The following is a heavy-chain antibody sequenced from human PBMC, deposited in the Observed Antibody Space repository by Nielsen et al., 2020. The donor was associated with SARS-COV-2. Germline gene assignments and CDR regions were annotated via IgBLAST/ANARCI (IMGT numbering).Heavy chain of an antibody. J-gene: IGHJ4*02. D-gene: IGHD3-10*01. Sequence: ASVKVSCKASGYTFTSYAMHWVRQAPGQRLEWMGWINAGNGNTKYSQKFQGRVTITRDTSASTAYMELSSLRSEDTAVYYCARVLLWFGELLPGNYYFDYWGQRTLVTVSS. V-gene: IGHV1-3*01. CDR3: ARVLLWFGELLPGNYYFDY. CDR1: GYTFTSYA. CDR2: INAGNGNT.